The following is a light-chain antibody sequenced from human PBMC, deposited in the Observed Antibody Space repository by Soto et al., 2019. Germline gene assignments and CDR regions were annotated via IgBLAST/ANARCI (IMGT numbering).Light chain of an antibody. CDR2: KGT. CDR1: SDDVGAYNS. Sequence: QSVLAQPASVSGSPGQSITISCTGTSDDVGAYNSVSWYQQLPHKAPQVILYKGTQRPSGVSSRFSGSTSGNAASLTISGLQADHEADYSCCSSAPESTYVFGTGTKVTVL. V-gene: IGLV2-23*01. J-gene: IGLJ1*01. CDR3: CSSAPESTYV.